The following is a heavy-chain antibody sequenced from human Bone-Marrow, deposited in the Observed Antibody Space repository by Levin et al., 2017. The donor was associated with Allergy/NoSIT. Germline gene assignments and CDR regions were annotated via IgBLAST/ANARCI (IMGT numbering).Heavy chain of an antibody. CDR3: ARGGSSITIFGVVITWFDP. CDR2: IIPIFGTA. Sequence: SVKVSCKASGGTFSSYAISWVRQAPGQGLEWMGGIIPIFGTANYAQKFQGRVTITADESTSTAYMELSSLRSEDTAVYYCARGGSSITIFGVVITWFDPWGQGTLVTVSS. CDR1: GGTFSSYA. V-gene: IGHV1-69*13. D-gene: IGHD3-3*01. J-gene: IGHJ5*02.